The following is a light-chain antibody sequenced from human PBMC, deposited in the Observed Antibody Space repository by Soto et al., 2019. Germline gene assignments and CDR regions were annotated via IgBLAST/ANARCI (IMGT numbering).Light chain of an antibody. CDR1: SGHSSYD. Sequence: QSVLTQPPSASASLGASVKLTCTLSSGHSSYDIAWHQQQPEKGPRYLMKVNNDGSHNKGDGIPDRFSGSSSGAERYLTISSLQSEDEADYYCQTWGTGIRVFGGGTKLTAL. CDR3: QTWGTGIRV. J-gene: IGLJ3*02. CDR2: VNNDGSH. V-gene: IGLV4-69*01.